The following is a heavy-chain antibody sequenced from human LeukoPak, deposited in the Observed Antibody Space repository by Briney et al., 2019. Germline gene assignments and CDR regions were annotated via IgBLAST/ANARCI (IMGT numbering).Heavy chain of an antibody. CDR3: ANIPAAQEAY. Sequence: SGGSLRLSCTASGFSFSGYHMHWVRQAPGKGLEGVAFIRYDGSDTYYADSVKGRFTISRDNSKNTLYLQMNSLRSEDTATYYCANIPAAQEAYWGQGTRVAVSS. CDR1: GFSFSGYH. CDR2: IRYDGSDT. V-gene: IGHV3-30*02. D-gene: IGHD2-2*01. J-gene: IGHJ4*02.